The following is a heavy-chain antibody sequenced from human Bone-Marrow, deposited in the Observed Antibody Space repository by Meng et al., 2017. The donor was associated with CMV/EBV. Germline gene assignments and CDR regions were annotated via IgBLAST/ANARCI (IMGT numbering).Heavy chain of an antibody. CDR3: TRDRPEGSGSYSDN. D-gene: IGHD3-22*01. Sequence: AGSSFSNFTMSGGRQAREQGQEWMGRNVRNVKIKNYDQKYQRRVTINANKSTSTAYMELSSLRSEDTAEYYCTRDRPEGSGSYSDNWGQGTLVTVSS. J-gene: IGHJ4*02. CDR2: NVRNVKIK. V-gene: IGHV1-69*04. CDR1: GSSFSNFT.